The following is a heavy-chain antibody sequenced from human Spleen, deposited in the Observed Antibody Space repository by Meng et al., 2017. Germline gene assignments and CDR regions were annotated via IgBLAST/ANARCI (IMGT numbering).Heavy chain of an antibody. D-gene: IGHD6-13*01. CDR2: ISGSGGST. CDR1: GFTFSSYA. Sequence: LTGAASGFTFSSYAMSWVRQAPGKGLEWVSAISGSGGSTYYADSVKGRFTISRDNSKNTLYLQMNSLRAEDTAVYYCAKTIAAAGPDYWGQGTLVTVSS. V-gene: IGHV3-23*01. J-gene: IGHJ4*02. CDR3: AKTIAAAGPDY.